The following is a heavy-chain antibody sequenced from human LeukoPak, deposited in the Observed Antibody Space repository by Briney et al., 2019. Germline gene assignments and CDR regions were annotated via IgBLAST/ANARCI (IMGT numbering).Heavy chain of an antibody. D-gene: IGHD6-13*01. CDR3: ASGSSSWYGYFQH. J-gene: IGHJ1*01. CDR2: ISSSSSYI. CDR1: GFTVSSNY. V-gene: IGHV3-21*01. Sequence: PGGSLRLSCAASGFTVSSNYMSWVRQAPGKGLEWVSSISSSSSYIYYADSVKGRFTISRDNAKNSLYLQMNSLRAEDTAVYYCASGSSSWYGYFQHWGQGTLVTVSS.